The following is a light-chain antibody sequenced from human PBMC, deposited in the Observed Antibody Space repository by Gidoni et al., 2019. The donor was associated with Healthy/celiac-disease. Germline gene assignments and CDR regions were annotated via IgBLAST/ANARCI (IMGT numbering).Light chain of an antibody. CDR1: SSNIGAGYD. CDR3: QSYGSSLSGVV. Sequence: QSVLTQPPSVSGAPGQSATISCTGSSSNIGAGYDVHGYQQLPGTAPKLLIYGNSNRPSGVPDRFSGSKSGTSASLAITGLQAEDEADYYCQSYGSSLSGVVFGGGTKLTVL. J-gene: IGLJ2*01. V-gene: IGLV1-40*01. CDR2: GNS.